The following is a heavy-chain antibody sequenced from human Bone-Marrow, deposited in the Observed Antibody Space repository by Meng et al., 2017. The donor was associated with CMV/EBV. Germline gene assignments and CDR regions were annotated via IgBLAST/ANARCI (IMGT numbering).Heavy chain of an antibody. CDR1: EFTFSSHW. CDR2: INPDATVR. Sequence: GEALKIACVVSEFTFSSHWMTWVRQAPGKGMEWLANINPDATVRNYLDSVKGRFTNSRDNSKNTVYLQKNTLRADDTAVYYCARDPHFGALDHWGQGTLVTVSS. CDR3: ARDPHFGALDH. J-gene: IGHJ4*02. D-gene: IGHD3-10*01. V-gene: IGHV3-7*01.